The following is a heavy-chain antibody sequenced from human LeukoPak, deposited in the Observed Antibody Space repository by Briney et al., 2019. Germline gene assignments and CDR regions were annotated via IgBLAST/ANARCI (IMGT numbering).Heavy chain of an antibody. J-gene: IGHJ4*02. D-gene: IGHD6-19*01. CDR2: ISGSGGST. V-gene: IGHV3-23*01. CDR3: ARDLRSSGWYYFDY. Sequence: GGSLRLSCAASGFTFSSYAMSWVRQALGKGLEWVSAISGSGGSTYYADSVKGRFTISRDNSKNTLYLQMNSLRAEDTAVYYCARDLRSSGWYYFDYWGQGTLVTVSS. CDR1: GFTFSSYA.